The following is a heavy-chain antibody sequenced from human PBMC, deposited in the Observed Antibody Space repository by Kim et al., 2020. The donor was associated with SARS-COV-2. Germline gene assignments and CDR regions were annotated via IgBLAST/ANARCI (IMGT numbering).Heavy chain of an antibody. CDR3: TTRLKYYDSSGYPDAFDI. Sequence: GGSLRLSCAASGFTFSNAWMSWVRQAPGKGLEWVGRIKSKTDGGTTDYAAPVKGRFTISRDDSKNTLYLQMNSLKTEDTAVYYCTTRLKYYDSSGYPDAFDIWGQGTMVTVSS. J-gene: IGHJ3*02. V-gene: IGHV3-15*01. CDR1: GFTFSNAW. CDR2: IKSKTDGGTT. D-gene: IGHD3-22*01.